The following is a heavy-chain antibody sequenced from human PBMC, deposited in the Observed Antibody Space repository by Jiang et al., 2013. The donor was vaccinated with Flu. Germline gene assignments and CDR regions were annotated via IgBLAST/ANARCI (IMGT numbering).Heavy chain of an antibody. Sequence: SDTTYSPSFQGQVTISADKSISTAYLQWSSLKASDTAMYYCARRNNGALDYWGQGTLVTVSS. V-gene: IGHV5-51*01. D-gene: IGHD1/OR15-1a*01. CDR3: ARRNNGALDY. J-gene: IGHJ4*02. CDR2: SDT.